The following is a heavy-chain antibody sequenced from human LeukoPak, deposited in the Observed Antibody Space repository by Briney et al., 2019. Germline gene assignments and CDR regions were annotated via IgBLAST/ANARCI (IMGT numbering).Heavy chain of an antibody. D-gene: IGHD1-14*01. CDR1: GYTFTGYY. V-gene: IGHV1-2*02. CDR2: INPNSGGT. J-gene: IGHJ5*02. CDR3: ARDPGGKSNWFDP. Sequence: GSVKVSCKASGYTFTGYYMHWVRQAPGQGLEWMGWINPNSGGTNYAQKFQGRVTMTRDTSISTAYMELSRLRSDDTAVYYCARDPGGKSNWFDPWGQGTLVTVSS.